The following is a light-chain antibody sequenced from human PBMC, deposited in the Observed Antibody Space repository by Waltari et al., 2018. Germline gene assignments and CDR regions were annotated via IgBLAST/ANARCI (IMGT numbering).Light chain of an antibody. CDR2: AAS. CDR1: QGISGD. V-gene: IGKV1-16*01. Sequence: DIQMTKAPSSLSASVGDRVTTTCRASQGISGDLDWFQQEPGKAPKTLIYAASTLQSGVPSRFSGSGSGTDFTLTISSLQPEDFAIYFCLQYNSYPFTFGGGSKVEIK. J-gene: IGKJ4*01. CDR3: LQYNSYPFT.